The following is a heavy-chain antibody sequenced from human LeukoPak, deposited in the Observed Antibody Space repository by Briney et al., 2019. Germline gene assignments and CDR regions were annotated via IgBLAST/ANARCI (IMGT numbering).Heavy chain of an antibody. D-gene: IGHD1-26*01. Sequence: SGPTLVHLTQTLTLTQTFSGFALSPRGVGVGCVRQPPGMALEWLALLSWDDDTRYRSSLKSRLTLTTDASQNQVVLPMTYMDPADTATYYCAHSLMNSGSSFSAFDIWGQGTMVTVSS. V-gene: IGHV2-5*02. CDR2: LSWDDDT. CDR3: AHSLMNSGSSFSAFDI. J-gene: IGHJ3*02. CDR1: GFALSPRGVG.